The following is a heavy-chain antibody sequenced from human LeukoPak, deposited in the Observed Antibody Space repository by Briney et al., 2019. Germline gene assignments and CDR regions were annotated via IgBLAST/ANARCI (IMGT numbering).Heavy chain of an antibody. CDR1: GYSFTSYW. D-gene: IGHD3-22*01. V-gene: IGHV5-51*01. J-gene: IGHJ5*02. CDR3: ARRGYYYDSSGYYYGWFDP. CDR2: IYPGDSDT. Sequence: GESLKISYKGSGYSFTSYWIGWVRQMPGKGLEWMGIIYPGDSDTRYSPSFQGQVTISADKSISTAYLQWSSLKASDTAMYYCARRGYYYDSSGYYYGWFDPWGQGTLVTVSS.